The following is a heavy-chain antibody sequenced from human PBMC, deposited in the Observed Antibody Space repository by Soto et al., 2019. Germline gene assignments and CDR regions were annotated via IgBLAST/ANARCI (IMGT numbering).Heavy chain of an antibody. J-gene: IGHJ5*02. V-gene: IGHV4-59*08. Sequence: PSETLSLTCSVSGGPIRNYFWSWIRQPPGRGLEWIGCVHHTGRTNCNHSLKSRVTILVDTSKNQFFLRLKSVSAADTAVYYCAKVVRGEEGWFGPWGQGALVTVSS. CDR2: VHHTGRT. D-gene: IGHD3-10*01. CDR3: AKVVRGEEGWFGP. CDR1: GGPIRNYF.